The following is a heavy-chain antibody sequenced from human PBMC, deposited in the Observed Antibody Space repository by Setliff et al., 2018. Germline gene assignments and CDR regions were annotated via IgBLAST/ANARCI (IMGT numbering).Heavy chain of an antibody. V-gene: IGHV3-74*01. Sequence: PGGSLRLSCAASAFSFRSYWMHWVRQAPGKGPEWVSRTRSDGKSVSYVDSVKGRFTISRDNAKNALYLQMKSLRVEDTAVYYCVRGEIVSGNYLGFWGQGTQVTVSS. CDR3: VRGEIVSGNYLGF. J-gene: IGHJ4*02. D-gene: IGHD1-26*01. CDR2: TRSDGKSV. CDR1: AFSFRSYW.